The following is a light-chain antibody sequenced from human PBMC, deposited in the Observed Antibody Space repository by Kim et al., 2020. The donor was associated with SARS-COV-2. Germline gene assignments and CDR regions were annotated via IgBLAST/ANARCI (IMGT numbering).Light chain of an antibody. CDR2: GSN. V-gene: IGLV1-44*01. Sequence: QSVLTPPPSASGTPGQRVTISCSGSSSNIRTNTVNWYQHIPGTAPKLLIYGSNQRPSGVPDRFSGSKSGTSASLAISGLQSEDEADYYCSSWDDILNGILFGGGTQLTVL. J-gene: IGLJ2*01. CDR1: SSNIRTNT. CDR3: SSWDDILNGIL.